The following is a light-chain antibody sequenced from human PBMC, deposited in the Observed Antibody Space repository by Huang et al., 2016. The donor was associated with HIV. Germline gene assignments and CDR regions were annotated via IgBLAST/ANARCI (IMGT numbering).Light chain of an antibody. V-gene: IGKV4-1*01. CDR1: QSLLYSSNNKND. Sequence: DIVMTQSPDSLAVSLGERATINCKSSQSLLYSSNNKNDLAWYKQKPGQPPKLLIYWASTRESGVPDRFSGRGAETDFTLTISSLQAEDVAVYYCHQYYATGTFGQGTKVEI. CDR3: HQYYATGT. J-gene: IGKJ1*01. CDR2: WAS.